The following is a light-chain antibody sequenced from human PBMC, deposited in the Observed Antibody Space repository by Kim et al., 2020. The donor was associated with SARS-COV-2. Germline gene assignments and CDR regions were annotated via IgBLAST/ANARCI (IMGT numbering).Light chain of an antibody. J-gene: IGLJ2*01. Sequence: LTQPPSASGTPGQRVTISCSGSISNIGTNTVNWYQQLPGTAPKLLIYSNNQRPSGVPDRFSGSKSGTSASLAISGLQSDDEADYYCAAWDDSRTVLFGGGTKLTVL. CDR2: SNN. V-gene: IGLV1-44*01. CDR1: ISNIGTNT. CDR3: AAWDDSRTVL.